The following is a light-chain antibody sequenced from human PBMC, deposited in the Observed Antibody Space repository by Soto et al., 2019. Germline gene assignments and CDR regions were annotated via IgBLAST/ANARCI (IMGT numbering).Light chain of an antibody. CDR1: QSVSNNY. V-gene: IGKV3-20*01. CDR3: QQYGSSGT. Sequence: LTQSPSTLSPSHWERATLSCMASQSVSNNYLAWYQQKPGQAPRLLIYGASNRATGIPDRFSGSGSGTDFTLTISRLEPEDFAVYYCQQYGSSGTFGQGTKVAIK. CDR2: GAS. J-gene: IGKJ1*01.